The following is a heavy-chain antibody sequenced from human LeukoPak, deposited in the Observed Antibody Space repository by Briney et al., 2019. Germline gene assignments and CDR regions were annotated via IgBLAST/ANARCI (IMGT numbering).Heavy chain of an antibody. CDR3: ARSYSSTSMDY. CDR2: INAYNGNT. Sequence: ASVKVSCKASEYTFTRYGISWVRQAPGQGLEWMGWINAYNGNTKYAQKLQGRVTMTTDTSTNTAYMELRSLRSDDTAVYYCARSYSSTSMDYWGQGTLVTVSS. J-gene: IGHJ4*02. D-gene: IGHD6-6*01. V-gene: IGHV1-18*01. CDR1: EYTFTRYG.